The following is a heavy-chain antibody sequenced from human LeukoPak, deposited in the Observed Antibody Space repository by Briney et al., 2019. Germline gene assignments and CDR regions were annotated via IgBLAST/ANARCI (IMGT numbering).Heavy chain of an antibody. J-gene: IGHJ6*03. CDR1: GGSISSSSYY. CDR2: IYYSGST. V-gene: IGHV4-39*07. Sequence: PSETLSLTCTVSGGSISSSSYYWGWIRQPPGKGLEWIGSIYYSGSTYYNPSLKSRVTISVDTSKNQFSLKLSSVTAADTAVYYCARVNWGDYYYYMDVWGKGTTVTVSS. CDR3: ARVNWGDYYYYMDV. D-gene: IGHD7-27*01.